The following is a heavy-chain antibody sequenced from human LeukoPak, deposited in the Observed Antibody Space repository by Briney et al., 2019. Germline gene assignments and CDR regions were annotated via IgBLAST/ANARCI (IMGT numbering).Heavy chain of an antibody. CDR2: IYISGST. V-gene: IGHV4-4*07. CDR3: ARDVLSHSYHYMDV. D-gene: IGHD5/OR15-5a*01. J-gene: IGHJ6*03. Sequence: SETLSLTCTVSGDSISSYYWSWTRQTAVKGLQWIGRIYISGSTNYGPSLKSRVTISLDTSNNQFSLNLSSVTAADTAVYYCARDVLSHSYHYMDVWGKGTTATVSS. CDR1: GDSISSYY.